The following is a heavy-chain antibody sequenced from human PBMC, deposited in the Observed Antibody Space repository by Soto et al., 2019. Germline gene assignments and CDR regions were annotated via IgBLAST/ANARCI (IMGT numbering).Heavy chain of an antibody. CDR3: VRATYFSDSSGYTRCLDY. J-gene: IGHJ4*02. CDR1: GFTLSYHY. CDR2: SRDKPQGYST. D-gene: IGHD3-22*01. V-gene: IGHV3-72*01. Sequence: GGSLRLSCAGSGFTLSYHYIDWVRQAPGKGLEWVGRSRDKPQGYSTAYAASVKGRFTTSRDESKNSAYLQMNSLKTEDTAVYYCVRATYFSDSSGYTRCLDYWGQGTRVTVSS.